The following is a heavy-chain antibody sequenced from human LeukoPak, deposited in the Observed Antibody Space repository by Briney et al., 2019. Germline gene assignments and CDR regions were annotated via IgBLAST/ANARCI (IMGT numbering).Heavy chain of an antibody. CDR3: AAGSRTRSYNEMDPFDYWY. Sequence: SQTLSLTCTVSGGSISSGGYYWSWIRQHPGKGLEWIGYIYYSGSTYYNPSLKSRVTISVDTSKNQFSLKLSSVTAADTAVYYCAAGSRTRSYNEMDPFDYWYWGQGTLVTVSS. V-gene: IGHV4-31*03. CDR2: IYYSGST. CDR1: GGSISSGGYY. D-gene: IGHD2-2*01. J-gene: IGHJ4*02.